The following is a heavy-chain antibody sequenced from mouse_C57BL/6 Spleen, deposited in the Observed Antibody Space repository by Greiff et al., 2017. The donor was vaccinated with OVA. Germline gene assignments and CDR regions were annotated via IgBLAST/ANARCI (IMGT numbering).Heavy chain of an antibody. Sequence: QVQLQQSGPGLVQPSQSLSITCTVSGFSLTSYGVHWVRQSPGKGLEWLGVIWRGGSTDYNAAFMSRLSITKDNSKSQVFFKMNSLQADDTAIYYCAKNSGDYESWYFDVWGTGTTVTVSS. D-gene: IGHD2-4*01. V-gene: IGHV2-5*01. CDR1: GFSLTSYG. J-gene: IGHJ1*03. CDR2: IWRGGST. CDR3: AKNSGDYESWYFDV.